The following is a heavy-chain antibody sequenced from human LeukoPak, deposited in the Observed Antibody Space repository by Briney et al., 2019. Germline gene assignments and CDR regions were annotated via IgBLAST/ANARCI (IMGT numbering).Heavy chain of an antibody. CDR3: ARELRLDYYDSSGLGY. Sequence: ASVKVSCKASGYTFTSYYMHWVRQAPGQGLEWMGIINPSGGSTSYAQKFQGRVTMTRDTSTSTVYMELSSLRSEDTAVYYCARELRLDYYDSSGLGYWGQGTLVTVSS. V-gene: IGHV1-46*01. CDR1: GYTFTSYY. CDR2: INPSGGST. D-gene: IGHD3-22*01. J-gene: IGHJ4*02.